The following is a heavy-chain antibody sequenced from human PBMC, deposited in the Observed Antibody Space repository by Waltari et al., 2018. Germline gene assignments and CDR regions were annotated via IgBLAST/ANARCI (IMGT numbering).Heavy chain of an antibody. CDR2: INQGGSGT. D-gene: IGHD4-4*01. V-gene: IGHV3-7*01. CDR1: GFTYGSFW. CDR3: ARCSDDYSKYDYCYFDY. Sequence: EVQLVESGGGLVQPGGSLRLSCVPSGFTYGSFWMSWVRQIPGKGLEWVATINQGGSGTYYLDAAKGRFTISRDNVRDALYLQMNTLRAEDTAMYYCARCSDDYSKYDYCYFDYWGQGTPVTVSS. J-gene: IGHJ4*02.